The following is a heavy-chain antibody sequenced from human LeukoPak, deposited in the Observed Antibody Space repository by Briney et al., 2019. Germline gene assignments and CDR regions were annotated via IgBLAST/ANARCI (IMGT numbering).Heavy chain of an antibody. Sequence: GGSLRLSCAASGFTFSSYGMHWVRQAPGKGLEWVAFMRYDGSNKYYADSVKGRFTISRDNSKNTLYLQMNSLRAEDTAVYYCAKDLYYDSSGYYYFDYWGQGTLVTVSS. CDR1: GFTFSSYG. CDR3: AKDLYYDSSGYYYFDY. CDR2: MRYDGSNK. J-gene: IGHJ4*02. D-gene: IGHD3-22*01. V-gene: IGHV3-30*02.